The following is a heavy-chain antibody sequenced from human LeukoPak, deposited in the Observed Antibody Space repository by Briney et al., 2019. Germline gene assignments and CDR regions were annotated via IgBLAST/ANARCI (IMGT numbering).Heavy chain of an antibody. J-gene: IGHJ4*02. D-gene: IGHD3-10*01. V-gene: IGHV4-59*01. Sequence: PSETLSLTCTVSGGSISSYYWSWIRQPPGKGLEWIGYIYYRGSTNYNPSLKSRVTISVDTSKNQFSLKLSSVTAADTAVYYCARVVSYYYGSGSYTYYFDYWGQGTLVTVSS. CDR2: IYYRGST. CDR3: ARVVSYYYGSGSYTYYFDY. CDR1: GGSISSYY.